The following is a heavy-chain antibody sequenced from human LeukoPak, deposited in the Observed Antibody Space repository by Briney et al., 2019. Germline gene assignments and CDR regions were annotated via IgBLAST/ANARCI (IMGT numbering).Heavy chain of an antibody. D-gene: IGHD6-25*01. CDR3: ARDRDGSGDY. V-gene: IGHV4-31*03. J-gene: IGHJ4*02. CDR1: GGSISSGGYY. CDR2: IYYSGST. Sequence: SQTLSLTCTVSGGSISSGGYYWSWIRQHPGKGLEWIGYIYYSGSTYHNPSLKSRVTISVDTSKNQFSLKLSSVTAADTAVYYCARDRDGSGDYWGQGTLVTVSS.